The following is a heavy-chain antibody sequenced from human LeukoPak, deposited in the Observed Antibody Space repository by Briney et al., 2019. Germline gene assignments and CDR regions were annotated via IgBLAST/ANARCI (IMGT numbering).Heavy chain of an antibody. V-gene: IGHV3-43*02. CDR3: AKDRRYSGYPYFDY. J-gene: IGHJ4*02. CDR1: GFTFDDYA. CDR2: ISGDGGST. Sequence: GGSLRLSCAASGFTFDDYAMHWVRQAPGKGLEWVSLISGDGGSTYYADSVKGRFTISRDNSKNSPYLQMNSLRTEDTALYYCAKDRRYSGYPYFDYWGQGTLVTVSS. D-gene: IGHD5-12*01.